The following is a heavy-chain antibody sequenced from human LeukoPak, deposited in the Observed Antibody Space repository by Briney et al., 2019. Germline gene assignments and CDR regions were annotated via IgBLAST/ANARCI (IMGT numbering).Heavy chain of an antibody. Sequence: PSETLSLTCTVSGGSISSYYWSWIRQPPGKGLEWIGYIYYSGSTNYNPSLKSRVTISVDTSKNQFSLKLSSVTAADTAVYYCARAEDTYYYGSGSYYVPPFDPWGQGTLVTVSS. CDR2: IYYSGST. CDR1: GGSISSYY. J-gene: IGHJ5*02. V-gene: IGHV4-59*01. CDR3: ARAEDTYYYGSGSYYVPPFDP. D-gene: IGHD3-10*01.